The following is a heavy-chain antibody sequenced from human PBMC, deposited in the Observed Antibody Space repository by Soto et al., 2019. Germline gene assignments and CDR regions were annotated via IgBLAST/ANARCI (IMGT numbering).Heavy chain of an antibody. CDR3: VRLIGNSWLDF. CDR1: GDSVSSSSVT. J-gene: IGHJ5*01. D-gene: IGHD1-26*01. V-gene: IGHV6-1*01. Sequence: PSQTLSLTCAISGDSVSSSSVTWNWIRQSPSRGLEWLGRTYYRSKWYNDYAESVKSRITINPDTSKNQFSLHLNSVTPEDTAVYYCVRLIGNSWLDFWGQGTLVPVSS. CDR2: TYYRSKWYN.